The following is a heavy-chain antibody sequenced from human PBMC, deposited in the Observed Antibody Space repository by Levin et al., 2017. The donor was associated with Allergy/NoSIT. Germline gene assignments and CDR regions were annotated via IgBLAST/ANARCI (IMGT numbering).Heavy chain of an antibody. CDR2: ISSSSSTI. D-gene: IGHD5-12*01. J-gene: IGHJ3*02. CDR3: ARESRGGYSGYDNLEQAFDI. Sequence: PGGSLRLSCAASGFTFSSYSMNWVRQAPGKGLEWVSYISSSSSTIYYADSVKGRFTISRDNAKNSLYLQMNSLRDEDTAVYYCARESRGGYSGYDNLEQAFDIWGQGTMVTVSS. CDR1: GFTFSSYS. V-gene: IGHV3-48*02.